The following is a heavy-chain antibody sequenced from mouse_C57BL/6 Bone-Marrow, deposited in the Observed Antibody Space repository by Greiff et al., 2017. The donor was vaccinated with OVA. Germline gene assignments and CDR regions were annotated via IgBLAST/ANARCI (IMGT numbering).Heavy chain of an antibody. J-gene: IGHJ1*03. CDR3: AKRDGYFHWYFDV. CDR1: GFSLTSYG. D-gene: IGHD2-3*01. Sequence: VKLVESGPGLVQPSQSLSITCTVSGFSLTSYGVHWVRQSPGKGLEWLGVIWRGGSTDYNAAFMSRLSITKDNSKSQVFFKMNSLQADDTAIYYCAKRDGYFHWYFDVWGTGTTVTVSS. V-gene: IGHV2-5*01. CDR2: IWRGGST.